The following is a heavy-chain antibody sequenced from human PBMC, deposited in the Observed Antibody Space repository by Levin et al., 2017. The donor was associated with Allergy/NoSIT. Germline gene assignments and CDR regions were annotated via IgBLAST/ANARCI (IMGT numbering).Heavy chain of an antibody. CDR3: ARREGTIFGVVTQRGGMDV. J-gene: IGHJ6*02. Sequence: GESLKISCAASGFTFSSYAMSWVRQAPGKGLEWVSAISGSGGSTYYADSVKGRFTISRDNSKNTLYLQMNSLRAEDTAVYYCARREGTIFGVVTQRGGMDVWGQGTTVTVSS. V-gene: IGHV3-23*01. D-gene: IGHD3-3*01. CDR2: ISGSGGST. CDR1: GFTFSSYA.